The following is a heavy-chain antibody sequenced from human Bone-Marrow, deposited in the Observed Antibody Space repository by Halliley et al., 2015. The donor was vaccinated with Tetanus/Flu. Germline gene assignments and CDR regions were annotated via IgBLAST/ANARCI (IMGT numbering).Heavy chain of an antibody. V-gene: IGHV4-30-2*01. CDR3: ARGSQFDAFEI. CDR2: IYYTGSS. Sequence: LRLSCAVSGGSMSTIGYSWSWIRQPPGKGLEWIGYIYYTGSSYDNPSLRSRVTISLDKSKNQFSLKLTSVTAADTAVYYCARGSQFDAFEIWGQGTKVTVSS. J-gene: IGHJ3*02. CDR1: GGSMSTIGYS.